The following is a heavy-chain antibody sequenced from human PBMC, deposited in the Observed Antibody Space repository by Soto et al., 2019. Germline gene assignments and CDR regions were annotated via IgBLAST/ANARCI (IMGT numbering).Heavy chain of an antibody. CDR1: GFTFSDAW. J-gene: IGHJ4*02. CDR2: IKSDIDGGTT. D-gene: IGHD2-21*01. V-gene: IGHV3-15*01. Sequence: PGGSLRLSCAASGFTFSDAWMSWVRQAPGKGPEWVGRIKSDIDGGTTDYAAPVKGRFTISRDDSKSTVYLQMNSLKTEDTAVYYCTADRGRDGYLDWGQGTLVTVSS. CDR3: TADRGRDGYLD.